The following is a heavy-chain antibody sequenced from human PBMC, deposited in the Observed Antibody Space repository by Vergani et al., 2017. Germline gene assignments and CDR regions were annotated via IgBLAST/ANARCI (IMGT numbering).Heavy chain of an antibody. CDR2: IIPIFGTA. CDR3: ARGVSIAARRGTQLLDDCYYMDV. D-gene: IGHD6-6*01. CDR1: GGTFSSYA. J-gene: IGHJ6*03. V-gene: IGHV1-69*01. Sequence: QVQLVQSGAEVKKPGSSVKVSCKASGGTFSSYAISWVRQAPGQGLEWMGGIIPIFGTANYAQKFQGRVTITADESTGTAYMELSSLRSEDTAVYYCARGVSIAARRGTQLLDDCYYMDVWGKGTTVTVSS.